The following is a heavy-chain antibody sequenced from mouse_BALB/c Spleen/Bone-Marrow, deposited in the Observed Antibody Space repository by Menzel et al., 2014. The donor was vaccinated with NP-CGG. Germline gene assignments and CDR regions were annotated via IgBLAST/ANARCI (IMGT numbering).Heavy chain of an antibody. CDR1: GYAFTNYL. V-gene: IGHV1-54*03. CDR2: INPGSGGT. CDR3: ARDRNYYFDY. Sequence: QVQLQQSGAELVRPGTSVKVSCKASGYAFTNYLIEWVKQRPGQGLEWIGVINPGSGGTNYNEKFKGKATLTADKSSSTAYMQLSSLTSDDSAVYFCARDRNYYFDYWGQGTTLSVSS. J-gene: IGHJ2*01.